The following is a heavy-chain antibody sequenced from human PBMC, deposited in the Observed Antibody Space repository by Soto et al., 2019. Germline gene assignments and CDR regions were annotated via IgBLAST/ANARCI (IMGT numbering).Heavy chain of an antibody. Sequence: QVQLQESGPGLVKPSQTLSLTCTVSGGSISSGGYYWSCIRQHPGKGLEWIGYIYYSGSTYYHPSLRSRVTISVDTSENQLSQKLRHVSAADTAGYDGARADGELFDYLGQRTLVTVPS. CDR1: GGSISSGGYY. CDR3: ARADGELFDY. CDR2: IYYSGST. V-gene: IGHV4-31*03. D-gene: IGHD2-21*01. J-gene: IGHJ4*02.